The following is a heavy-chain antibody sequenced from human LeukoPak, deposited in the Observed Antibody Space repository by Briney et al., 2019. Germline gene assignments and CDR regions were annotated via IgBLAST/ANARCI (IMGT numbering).Heavy chain of an antibody. CDR3: ARIPRLDFDY. D-gene: IGHD6-6*01. J-gene: IGHJ4*02. Sequence: GGSLRLSCAASGFTFSSYNMNWVRQAPGKGLEWVSYISTSSSTIYYADSVKGRFTISRGNAKNSLYLQMNSLRAEDTAVYYCARIPRLDFDYWGQGTLVTVSS. CDR1: GFTFSSYN. CDR2: ISTSSSTI. V-gene: IGHV3-48*01.